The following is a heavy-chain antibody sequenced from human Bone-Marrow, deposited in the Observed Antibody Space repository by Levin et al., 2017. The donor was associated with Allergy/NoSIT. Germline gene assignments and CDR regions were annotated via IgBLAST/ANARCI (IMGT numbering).Heavy chain of an antibody. CDR3: ARGEGVIPAAGGAFDI. CDR1: GFTVSSNY. CDR2: IYSGGST. V-gene: IGHV3-53*01. J-gene: IGHJ3*02. Sequence: GGSLRLSCAASGFTVSSNYMNWVRQAPGKGLEWVSVIYSGGSTYYTDSEKGRFTISRDNSKNTLYLQMNSLRAEDTAMYYCARGEGVIPAAGGAFDIWGQGTMVTVSS. D-gene: IGHD2-2*01.